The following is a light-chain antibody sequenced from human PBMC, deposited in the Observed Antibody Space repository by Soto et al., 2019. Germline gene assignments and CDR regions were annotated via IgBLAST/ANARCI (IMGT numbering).Light chain of an antibody. V-gene: IGKV3-15*01. CDR3: QQHNNWRWT. Sequence: EIVMTQSPATLSVSPGERATLSCRASQGVTSNLAWYQQKPGQAPRLLIYGASTRATGIPARFSGSGSGTEFTLTISSLQSEDFALYYCQQHNNWRWTFGQGTKVEIK. CDR2: GAS. J-gene: IGKJ1*01. CDR1: QGVTSN.